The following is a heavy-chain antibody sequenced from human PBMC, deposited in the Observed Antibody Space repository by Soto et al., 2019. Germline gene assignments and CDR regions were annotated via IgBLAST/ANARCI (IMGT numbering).Heavy chain of an antibody. Sequence: QVQLQESGPGLVKPSETLSLTCTVSGGTIHTYHWSWIRQPPGKGLEWIGYVHYSGSTNYSPSLQSRVTISVDTSKNQFSLRLTSGTAAGTAVYYCARGLRYSNGWHFDYWGQGALVTVSS. CDR1: GGTIHTYH. CDR2: VHYSGST. J-gene: IGHJ4*02. V-gene: IGHV4-59*01. CDR3: ARGLRYSNGWHFDY. D-gene: IGHD6-19*01.